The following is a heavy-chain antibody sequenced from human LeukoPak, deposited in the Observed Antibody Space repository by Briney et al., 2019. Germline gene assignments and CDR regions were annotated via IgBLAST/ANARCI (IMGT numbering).Heavy chain of an antibody. Sequence: SETLSVTCAVYGGAFSGNHWSWIRQPPGKGLEWIGEMDHSGSTNYNPSLKSRVTISVDTSKNHFSLKLSSVTAADTAVYYCARGQGDAWSGYVLNVWGEGTTVTVSS. J-gene: IGHJ6*04. CDR1: GGAFSGNH. CDR2: MDHSGST. D-gene: IGHD3-3*01. CDR3: ARGQGDAWSGYVLNV. V-gene: IGHV4-34*01.